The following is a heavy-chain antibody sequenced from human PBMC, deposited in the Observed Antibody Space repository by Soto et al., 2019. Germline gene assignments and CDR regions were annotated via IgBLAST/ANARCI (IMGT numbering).Heavy chain of an antibody. CDR2: INAGNGNT. CDR1: GYTFTSYA. J-gene: IGHJ4*02. V-gene: IGHV1-3*01. CDR3: ARDVTIFGVVMDY. Sequence: QVQLVQSGAEVKKPGASVKVSCKASGYTFTSYAMHWVRQAPGQRLEWMGWINAGNGNTKYSQKFQGRVTITRDTSASTAYMELSSLRSEDTAVYYCARDVTIFGVVMDYCGQGTLVTVSS. D-gene: IGHD3-3*01.